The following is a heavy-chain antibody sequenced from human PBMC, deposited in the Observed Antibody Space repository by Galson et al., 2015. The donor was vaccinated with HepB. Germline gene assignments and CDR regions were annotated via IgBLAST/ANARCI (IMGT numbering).Heavy chain of an antibody. CDR3: ARDYPTHGDYHSEYFQH. Sequence: SVKVSCKASGYTFTSYGISWVRQAPGQGLEWMGWISAYNGNTNYAQKLQGRVTMTTDTSTSTAYMELRSLRSNDTAVYYCARDYPTHGDYHSEYFQHWGQGTLVTVSS. J-gene: IGHJ1*01. D-gene: IGHD4-17*01. CDR1: GYTFTSYG. CDR2: ISAYNGNT. V-gene: IGHV1-18*01.